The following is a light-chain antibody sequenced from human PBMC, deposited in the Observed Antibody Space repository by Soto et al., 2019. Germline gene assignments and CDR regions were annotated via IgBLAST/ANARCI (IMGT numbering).Light chain of an antibody. Sequence: EVLLTQSPGPLSLSPGERATLSCRASQSVSSSYLAWYQQKPGQAPRLLIYNAFNRATGIPDRFSGSGSGTDFTLTISRLEPEDFAVYYCQRYGSSPGTFGGGTNVDIK. V-gene: IGKV3-20*01. J-gene: IGKJ4*01. CDR2: NAF. CDR1: QSVSSSY. CDR3: QRYGSSPGT.